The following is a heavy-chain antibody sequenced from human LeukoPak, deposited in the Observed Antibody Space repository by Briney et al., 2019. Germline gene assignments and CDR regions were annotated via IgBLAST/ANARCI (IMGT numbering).Heavy chain of an antibody. Sequence: GGSLRLSCAASGFTFSSYAMSWVRHAPGKGLELVSAISGSGGSTYYADSVKGRFTISRDNSKNTLYLQMNSLRAEDTAVYYCAKSGDTPYYYMDVWGKGTTVTVSS. CDR1: GFTFSSYA. CDR2: ISGSGGST. CDR3: AKSGDTPYYYMDV. V-gene: IGHV3-23*01. J-gene: IGHJ6*03. D-gene: IGHD2-21*01.